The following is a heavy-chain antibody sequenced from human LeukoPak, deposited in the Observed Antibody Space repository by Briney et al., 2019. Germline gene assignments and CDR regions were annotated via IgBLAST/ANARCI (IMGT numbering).Heavy chain of an antibody. Sequence: SETLSLTCAVYGGSLSGNYWTWIRQPPGKGLEWIGEINHSGNTNYNPSLKSRVTISVDTPKNQISLKLSSVTAADTAVYYCARKAVGETSNYFDYWGQGTLVTVSS. V-gene: IGHV4-34*01. CDR1: GGSLSGNY. J-gene: IGHJ4*02. D-gene: IGHD1-26*01. CDR2: INHSGNT. CDR3: ARKAVGETSNYFDY.